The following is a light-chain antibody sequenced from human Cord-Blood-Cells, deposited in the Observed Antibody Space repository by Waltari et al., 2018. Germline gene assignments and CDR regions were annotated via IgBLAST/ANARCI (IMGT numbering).Light chain of an antibody. Sequence: SYELTQPPSVSVSPGQTARITCSGDALPKQYAYWYQQKPGQAPVLVIYKDRERPSGVPERFSGSSSGTTSTLTISGVQAEDEADYYCQSADSSGTYVVFGGGTKLTVL. J-gene: IGLJ2*01. CDR1: ALPKQY. V-gene: IGLV3-25*02. CDR2: KDR. CDR3: QSADSSGTYVV.